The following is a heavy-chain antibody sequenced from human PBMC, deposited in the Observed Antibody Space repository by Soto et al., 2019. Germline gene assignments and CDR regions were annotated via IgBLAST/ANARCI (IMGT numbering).Heavy chain of an antibody. J-gene: IGHJ4*02. D-gene: IGHD6-19*01. CDR3: ARGSRQCLPD. V-gene: IGHV1-8*01. CDR1: GYTFTTYD. Sequence: ASVKVSCKASGYTFTTYDINWVRQATGQGLEWMGWMNPSSGDSGSAQKFQGRVTMTRNIFMNTAYMEMSSLTSDDTAVYYCARGSRQCLPDWGQGTLVTVSS. CDR2: MNPSSGDS.